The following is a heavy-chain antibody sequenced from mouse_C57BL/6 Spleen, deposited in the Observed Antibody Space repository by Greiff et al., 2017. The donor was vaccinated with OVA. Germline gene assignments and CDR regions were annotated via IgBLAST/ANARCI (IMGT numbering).Heavy chain of an antibody. Sequence: EVMLVESGGGLVQPGGSLKLSCAASVFTFSDYYMYWVRQTPEKRLEWVAYISNGGGSTYYPDTVKGRFTISRDNAKNTLYLQMSRLKSEDTAMYYCARGGFYDYDAFDYWGQGTTLTVSS. CDR3: ARGGFYDYDAFDY. CDR2: ISNGGGST. D-gene: IGHD2-4*01. V-gene: IGHV5-12*01. J-gene: IGHJ2*01. CDR1: VFTFSDYY.